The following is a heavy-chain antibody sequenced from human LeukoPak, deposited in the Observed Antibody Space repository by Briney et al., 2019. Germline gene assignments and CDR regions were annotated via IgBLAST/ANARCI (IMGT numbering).Heavy chain of an antibody. V-gene: IGHV4-59*08. CDR3: ARHTGSIVWFDY. J-gene: IGHJ5*01. Sequence: PSGTLSLTCTVSGGSISNYYWSWIRQPPGKGLEWIGYIYYSGRINYNPSLKSRVTISVDTSKNQFSLKLSSVTAADTAVYYCARHTGSIVWFDYWGQGALVAVSS. CDR2: IYYSGRI. D-gene: IGHD3-3*02. CDR1: GGSISNYY.